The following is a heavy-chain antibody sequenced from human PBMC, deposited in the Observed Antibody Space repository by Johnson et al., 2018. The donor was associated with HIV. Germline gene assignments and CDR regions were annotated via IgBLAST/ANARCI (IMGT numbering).Heavy chain of an antibody. D-gene: IGHD3-10*01. CDR1: GFIFSSYA. CDR3: ARERGSGITMVRGVIQPAFDI. CDR2: ISYDGSNK. Sequence: QVQLVESGGGLVQPGGSLRLSCAASGFIFSSYAMHWVRQAPGKGLEWVAVISYDGSNKYYADSVKGRFTISRDNSKNTLYLQMNSLRAEDTAVYYCARERGSGITMVRGVIQPAFDIWGQGTMVTVSS. J-gene: IGHJ3*02. V-gene: IGHV3-30-3*01.